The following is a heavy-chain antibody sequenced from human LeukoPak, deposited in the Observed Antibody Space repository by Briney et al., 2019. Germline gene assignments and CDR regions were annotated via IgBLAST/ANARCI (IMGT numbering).Heavy chain of an antibody. D-gene: IGHD6-19*01. CDR2: ISSSSSYI. J-gene: IGHJ4*02. CDR3: ARSSGWPPDSDY. CDR1: GFTFSSYS. Sequence: PGGSLRLSCAVSGFTFSSYSMNWVRQAPGKGLEWVSSISSSSSYIYYADSVKGRFTISRDNAKNSLYLQMNSLRAEDTAVYYCARSSGWPPDSDYWGQGTLVTVSS. V-gene: IGHV3-21*01.